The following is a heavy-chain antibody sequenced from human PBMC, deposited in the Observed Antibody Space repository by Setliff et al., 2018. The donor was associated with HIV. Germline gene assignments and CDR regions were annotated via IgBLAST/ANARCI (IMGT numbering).Heavy chain of an antibody. D-gene: IGHD3-10*01. Sequence: SETLSLTCTVSGDSISSYYWSWIRQPPGKGLECIGHLYHSGSTHYSPSLKSRVTMSVATSKNQFSLKLTAVTAADTAVYYCAREGSPIYYFDYWSQGTQVTVSS. CDR2: LYHSGST. V-gene: IGHV4-59*01. J-gene: IGHJ4*02. CDR3: AREGSPIYYFDY. CDR1: GDSISSYY.